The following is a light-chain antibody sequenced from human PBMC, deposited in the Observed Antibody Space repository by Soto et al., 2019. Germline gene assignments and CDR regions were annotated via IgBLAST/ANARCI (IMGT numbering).Light chain of an antibody. CDR3: QQYYSFPQT. CDR2: DAS. CDR1: QDISNY. J-gene: IGKJ1*01. Sequence: DIQMTQSPSSLSASVGDRVTITCQASQDISNYLNWYQQKPGKAPKLLIYDASNLEKGVPSRFSESGSGTDFTFTISCLQSEDFATYYCQQYYSFPQTFGQGTKVEIK. V-gene: IGKV1-33*01.